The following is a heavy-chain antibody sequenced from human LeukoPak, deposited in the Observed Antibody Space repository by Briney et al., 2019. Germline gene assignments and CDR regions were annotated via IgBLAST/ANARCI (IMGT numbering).Heavy chain of an antibody. Sequence: ASVKVSCKASGYTFTSYDINWVRQATGQGLEWMGWMNPNSGNTGYAQKFQGRVTITRDTSASTAYMELSNLRSEDTAVYYCARDIAVAASGAFDIWGQGTMVTVSS. CDR3: ARDIAVAASGAFDI. D-gene: IGHD6-19*01. J-gene: IGHJ3*02. V-gene: IGHV1-8*01. CDR1: GYTFTSYD. CDR2: MNPNSGNT.